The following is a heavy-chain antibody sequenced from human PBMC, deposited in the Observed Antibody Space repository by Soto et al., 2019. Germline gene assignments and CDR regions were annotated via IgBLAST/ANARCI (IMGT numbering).Heavy chain of an antibody. CDR2: ISGSGGST. CDR1: GFTFSSYA. J-gene: IGHJ4*02. CDR3: VPRNIADRPPSFVY. V-gene: IGHV3-23*01. Sequence: EVQLLESGGGLVQPGGSLRLSCAASGFTFSSYAMSWVRQAPGKGLEWVSAISGSGGSTYYADSVKGRFTISRDNSKNTLYLQMNSLRDEATAVYYCVPRNIADRPPSFVYWGQGTLVTVCS. D-gene: IGHD6-6*01.